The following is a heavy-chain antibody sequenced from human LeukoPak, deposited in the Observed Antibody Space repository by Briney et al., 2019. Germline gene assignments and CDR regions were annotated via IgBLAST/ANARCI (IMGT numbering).Heavy chain of an antibody. Sequence: SGTLSLTCAVSGGSISSSNWWSWVRQPPGKGLEWIGEIYHSGSTNYNPSLKSRVTISVDTSKNQFSLKLSSVTAADTAVYYCARDRYDSSGYYLFDYWGQGTLVTVSS. CDR2: IYHSGST. CDR3: ARDRYDSSGYYLFDY. V-gene: IGHV4-4*02. CDR1: GGSISSSNW. D-gene: IGHD3-22*01. J-gene: IGHJ4*02.